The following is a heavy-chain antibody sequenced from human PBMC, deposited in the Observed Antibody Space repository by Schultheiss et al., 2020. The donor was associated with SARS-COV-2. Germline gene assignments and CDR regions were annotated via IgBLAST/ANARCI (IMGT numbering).Heavy chain of an antibody. D-gene: IGHD2-2*01. V-gene: IGHV4-61*08. CDR1: GGSISSGGYY. J-gene: IGHJ3*02. CDR2: IYYSGST. Sequence: SQTLSLTCTVSGGSISSGGYYWSWIRQHPGKGLEWIGYIYYSGSTNYNPSLKSRVTISVDTSKNQFSLELSSVTAADTAVYYCARVALAIMPAPSNAFDMWGQGTMVTVSS. CDR3: ARVALAIMPAPSNAFDM.